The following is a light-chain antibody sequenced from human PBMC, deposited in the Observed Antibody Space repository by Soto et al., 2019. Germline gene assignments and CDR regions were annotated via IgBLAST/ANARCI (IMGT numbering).Light chain of an antibody. CDR1: NIGRKS. CDR2: DDS. V-gene: IGLV3-21*02. Sequence: SYELTQPPSVSVAPGQTATITCGRNNIGRKSVHWYQQKPGQAPVLVVYDDSDRPSGIPERFSGSNSGNTATLTISRVDAGDEADYYCQVWDSLSDHYLFGTGTKVTVL. CDR3: QVWDSLSDHYL. J-gene: IGLJ1*01.